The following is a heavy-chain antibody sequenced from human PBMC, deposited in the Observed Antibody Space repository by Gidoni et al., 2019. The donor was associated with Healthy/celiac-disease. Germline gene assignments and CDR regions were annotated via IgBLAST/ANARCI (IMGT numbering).Heavy chain of an antibody. J-gene: IGHJ4*02. V-gene: IGHV3-7*01. Sequence: EVQLVESGGGLVQPGRSLRLSCAASGFTLTSYWMSWVRQAPGKGLEWVANINQDGSEKNYVDSVKGRFTISRDNAKNSLYLQMNSLRAEDTAVYYCARDYDNSGYYYSYWGQGALVTVSS. CDR3: ARDYDNSGYYYSY. CDR2: INQDGSEK. D-gene: IGHD3-22*01. CDR1: GFTLTSYW.